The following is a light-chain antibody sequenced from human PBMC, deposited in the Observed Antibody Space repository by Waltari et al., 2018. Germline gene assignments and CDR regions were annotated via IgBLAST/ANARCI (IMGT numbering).Light chain of an antibody. CDR1: QSVSSN. Sequence: EIVMTQSPATLSVSPGERATLSCRASQSVSSNLACYQQKPGQAPRLLIYGASTRATGIPARFSGSGSGTEFTLTISSLQSEDFAVYYCQQYNNWPPKTFGQGTKLEIK. J-gene: IGKJ2*01. V-gene: IGKV3-15*01. CDR2: GAS. CDR3: QQYNNWPPKT.